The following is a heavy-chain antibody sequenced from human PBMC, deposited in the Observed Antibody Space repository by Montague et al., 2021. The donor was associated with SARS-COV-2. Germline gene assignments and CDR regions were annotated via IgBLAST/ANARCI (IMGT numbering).Heavy chain of an antibody. CDR3: ARELGANLDY. CDR1: RGFINNYY. D-gene: IGHD1-26*01. J-gene: IGHJ4*02. V-gene: IGHV4-59*01. Sequence: SETLSLTCTVFRGFINNYYWNWIRQSPDKGLEWIGFVFYTGLNKYNPSLESRVTISLDTSGNQFSLRLTSVTAADTAVYFCARELGANLDYWGQGILVTV. CDR2: VFYTGLN.